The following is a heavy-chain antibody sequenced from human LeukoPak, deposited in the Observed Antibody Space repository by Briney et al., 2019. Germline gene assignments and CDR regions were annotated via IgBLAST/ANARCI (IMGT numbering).Heavy chain of an antibody. CDR1: GGSISSYY. Sequence: SETLSLTRTVSGGSISSYYWSWIRQPPGKGLEWIGYIYYSGSTNYNPSLKSRVTISVDTSKNQFSLKLSSVTAADTAVYYCARAVGWFGALDYWGQGTLVTVSS. CDR3: ARAVGWFGALDY. V-gene: IGHV4-59*01. CDR2: IYYSGST. D-gene: IGHD3-10*01. J-gene: IGHJ4*02.